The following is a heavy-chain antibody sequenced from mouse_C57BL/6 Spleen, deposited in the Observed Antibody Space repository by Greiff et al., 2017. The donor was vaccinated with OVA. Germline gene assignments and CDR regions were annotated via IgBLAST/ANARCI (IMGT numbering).Heavy chain of an antibody. Sequence: VQLQQPGAELVKPGASVKLSCKASGYTFTSYWMQWVKQRPGQGLEWIGEIDPSDSYPNYNQKFKGKATLTVDTSSSTAYMQLSILTSEDSAVYYCARSLFTTQGYWGQGTTLTVSS. D-gene: IGHD1-1*01. CDR1: GYTFTSYW. J-gene: IGHJ2*01. V-gene: IGHV1-50*01. CDR3: ARSLFTTQGY. CDR2: IDPSDSYP.